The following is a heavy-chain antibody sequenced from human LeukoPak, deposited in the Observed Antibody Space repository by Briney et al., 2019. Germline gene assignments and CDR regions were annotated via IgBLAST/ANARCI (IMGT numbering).Heavy chain of an antibody. V-gene: IGHV1-18*04. CDR2: IRAYNGNT. J-gene: IGHJ5*02. D-gene: IGHD5-18*01. CDR1: GYIFTSYG. Sequence: ASVKVSCKASGYIFTSYGISWVRQAPGQGLEWMGWIRAYNGNTNYAQKLQGRVTMTTDTSTSTAYMELRSLRSDDTAVYYCARDQDTAMGFRGRTRSFDPWGQGTLFTVSS. CDR3: ARDQDTAMGFRGRTRSFDP.